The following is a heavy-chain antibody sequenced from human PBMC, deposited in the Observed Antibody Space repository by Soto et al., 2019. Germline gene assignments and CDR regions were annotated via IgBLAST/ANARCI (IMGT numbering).Heavy chain of an antibody. CDR1: GFTFSSYA. Sequence: GGSLRLSCAASGFTFSSYAMSWVRQAPGKGLEWVSALSGSGGSTYYADSVKGRFTISRDNSKNTLYLQVNSLRDEDTAVYYFAKADDTSGYYPDYWGQGTLVTVSS. J-gene: IGHJ4*02. D-gene: IGHD3-22*01. CDR2: LSGSGGST. CDR3: AKADDTSGYYPDY. V-gene: IGHV3-23*01.